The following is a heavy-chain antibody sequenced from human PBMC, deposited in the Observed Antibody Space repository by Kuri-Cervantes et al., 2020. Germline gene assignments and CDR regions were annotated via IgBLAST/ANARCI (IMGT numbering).Heavy chain of an antibody. CDR1: GYSFTSYW. J-gene: IGHJ4*02. V-gene: IGHV5-51*01. CDR3: ARHVFLSSSAFDY. D-gene: IGHD6-13*01. CDR2: IYPGDSDT. Sequence: KVSCKASGYSFTSYWIGWVRQMPGKGLEWMGIIYPGDSDTRYSPSFQGQVTISADKSISTAYLQWSSLKASDTAMYYCARHVFLSSSAFDYWGQGTLVTVSS.